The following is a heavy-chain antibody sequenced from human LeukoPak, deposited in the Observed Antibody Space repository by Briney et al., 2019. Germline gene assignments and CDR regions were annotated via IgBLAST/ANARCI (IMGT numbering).Heavy chain of an antibody. CDR2: IWRSDHT. V-gene: IGHV4-4*02. CDR3: ARDPHCSSTNCPFDF. J-gene: IGHJ4*02. D-gene: IGHD2-2*01. CDR1: GGSISSSDW. Sequence: SETLSLTCAVSGGSISSSDWWSWVRQPPGRGLEWIGYIWRSDHTNYNPSLKSRVTMSLDKSKSQFSLKLSSVTAADTAVYYCARDPHCSSTNCPFDFWGQGTLVTVSS.